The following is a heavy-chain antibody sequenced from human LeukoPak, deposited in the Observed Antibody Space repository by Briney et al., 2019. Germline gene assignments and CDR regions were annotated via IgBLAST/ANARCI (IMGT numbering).Heavy chain of an antibody. CDR3: AIDYDLDSFDI. CDR1: GGSISSYY. CDR2: IYNSGST. J-gene: IGHJ3*02. D-gene: IGHD3-3*01. V-gene: IGHV4-4*07. Sequence: SETLSLTCTVSGGSISSYYWSWVRQPAGEGVEGIGRIYNSGSTNYNHSLTSRGTMSVDTSKNQFSLKLSSVSSADTAFYYCAIDYDLDSFDIWGQGTMVTVSS.